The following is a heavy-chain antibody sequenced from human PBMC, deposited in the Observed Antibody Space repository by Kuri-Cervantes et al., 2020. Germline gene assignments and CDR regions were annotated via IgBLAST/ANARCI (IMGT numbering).Heavy chain of an antibody. CDR2: IYWDDDK. Sequence: SGPTLVKPTQTLTLTCTFSGFSLGTSGVGVGWIRQPPGKALEWLALIYWDDDKRYSPSLKSRLTITKDTSKNQVVLTMTNMDPVDTATYYCARIAVAGTGVDYWGQGTLVTVSS. V-gene: IGHV2-5*02. J-gene: IGHJ4*02. D-gene: IGHD6-19*01. CDR1: GFSLGTSGVG. CDR3: ARIAVAGTGVDY.